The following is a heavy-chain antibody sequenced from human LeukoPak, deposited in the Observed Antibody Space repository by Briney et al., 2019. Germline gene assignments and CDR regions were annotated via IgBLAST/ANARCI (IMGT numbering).Heavy chain of an antibody. CDR1: GFTLSSYA. V-gene: IGHV3-30*15. D-gene: IGHD2-15*01. Sequence: GGSLRLSCAASGFTLSSYAMHWVRQAPSKGLEWVAIISYDGTNEYYADSVKGRLTISRDNSKNTLFLQVSSLKAEDTAVYYCARDSLVVAATGSYMDVWGQGTTVTVFS. CDR3: ARDSLVVAATGSYMDV. J-gene: IGHJ6*02. CDR2: ISYDGTNE.